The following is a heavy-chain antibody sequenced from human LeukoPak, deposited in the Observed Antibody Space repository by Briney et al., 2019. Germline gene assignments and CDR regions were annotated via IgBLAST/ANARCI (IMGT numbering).Heavy chain of an antibody. CDR1: RFTFSSYG. CDR2: IQYDGSNE. J-gene: IGHJ6*03. Sequence: GGSLRLSCAASRFTFSSYGMHWVRQAPGKGLEWVAYIQYDGSNEQYADSVKGRFTISRDNAKNTLYLQMNSLRAEDTAVYYCARVLAVAGYYYYYMDVWGKGTTVTVSS. V-gene: IGHV3-30*02. CDR3: ARVLAVAGYYYYYMDV. D-gene: IGHD6-19*01.